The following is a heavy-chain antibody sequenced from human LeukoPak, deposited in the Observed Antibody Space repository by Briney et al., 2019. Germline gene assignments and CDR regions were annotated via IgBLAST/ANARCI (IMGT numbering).Heavy chain of an antibody. V-gene: IGHV3-48*03. CDR2: ISSSGSTI. CDR1: GFTFSSYE. CDR3: AKDYYYDSSGYFDY. Sequence: GGSLRLSCAASGFTFSSYEMSWVRQAPGKGLEWVSYISSSGSTIYYADSVKGRFTISRDNAKNSLYLQMNSLRAEDTALYYCAKDYYYDSSGYFDYWGQGTLVTVSS. D-gene: IGHD3-22*01. J-gene: IGHJ4*02.